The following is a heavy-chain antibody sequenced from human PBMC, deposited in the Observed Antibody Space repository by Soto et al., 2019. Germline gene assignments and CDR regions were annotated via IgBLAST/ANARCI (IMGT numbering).Heavy chain of an antibody. V-gene: IGHV1-46*01. CDR1: GYTFTSYY. J-gene: IGHJ4*02. CDR3: ARLPSRIAIFGVAPYFDY. D-gene: IGHD3-3*01. CDR2: INPSGGST. Sequence: ASVKVSCKASGYTFTSYYMHWVRQAPGQGLEWMGIINPSGGSTSYAQKFQGRVTMTRDTSTSTVYMELSSLRSEDTAVYYCARLPSRIAIFGVAPYFDYWGQGTLVTVSS.